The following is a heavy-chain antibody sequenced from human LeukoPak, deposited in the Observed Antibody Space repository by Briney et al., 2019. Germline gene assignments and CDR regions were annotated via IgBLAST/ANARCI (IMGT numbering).Heavy chain of an antibody. CDR2: IIRKTDGETT. CDR1: GLTFSNAW. CDR3: ATASSGLFY. Sequence: GESLRLSCAASGLTFSNAWMSWVRQAPGEGLEWVGRIIRKTDGETTEYVAPVKGRFTISRDDSKNTLYLQMNSLKTEDTGVYYCATASSGLFYWGQGTLVTVSS. D-gene: IGHD3-16*01. J-gene: IGHJ4*02. V-gene: IGHV3-15*01.